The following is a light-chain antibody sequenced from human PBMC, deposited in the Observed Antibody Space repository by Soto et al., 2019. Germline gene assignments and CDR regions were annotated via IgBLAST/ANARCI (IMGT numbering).Light chain of an antibody. CDR3: AAWYDSLSGVV. CDR2: RNN. V-gene: IGLV1-47*01. CDR1: SSNIGSNY. J-gene: IGLJ2*01. Sequence: QSVLTQPPSASGTPGQRVTISCSGSSSNIGSNYVFWYQHHPGTAPTHLIYRNNQRPSGVPDRFSGATSGTSASLAISGLRSDEETDYYCAAWYDSLSGVVFGGGTKLTVL.